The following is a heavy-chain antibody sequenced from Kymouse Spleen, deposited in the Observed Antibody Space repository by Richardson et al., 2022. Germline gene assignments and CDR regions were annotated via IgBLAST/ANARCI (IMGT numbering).Heavy chain of an antibody. D-gene: IGHD6-6*01. CDR2: IKSKTDGGTT. Sequence: EVQLVESGGGLVKPGGSLRLSCAASGFTFSNAWMSWVRQAPGKGLEWVGRIKSKTDGGTTDYAAPVKGRFTISRDDSKNTLYLQMNSLKTEDTAVYYCTTDRDSSSYYYYYGMDVWGQGTTVTVSS. CDR1: GFTFSNAW. J-gene: IGHJ6*02. CDR3: TTDRDSSSYYYYYGMDV. V-gene: IGHV3-15*01.